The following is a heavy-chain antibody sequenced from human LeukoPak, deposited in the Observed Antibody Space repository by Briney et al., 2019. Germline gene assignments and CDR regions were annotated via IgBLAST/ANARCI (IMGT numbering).Heavy chain of an antibody. D-gene: IGHD4-11*01. J-gene: IGHJ3*02. CDR3: AREPPTSHSFDI. V-gene: IGHV3-21*01. CDR2: ISSSSTYI. CDR1: GFTFSSYS. Sequence: PGGSLRLSCAAFGFTFSSYSMDWVRQAPGKGLEWVSSISSSSTYIYYADSVKGRFTISRDNAKNSLYLQMNSLRAEDTAVYYCAREPPTSHSFDIWGQGTMVTVSP.